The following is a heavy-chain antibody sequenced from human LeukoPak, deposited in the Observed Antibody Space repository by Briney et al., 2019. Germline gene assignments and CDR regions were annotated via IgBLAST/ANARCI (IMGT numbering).Heavy chain of an antibody. Sequence: SETLSLTCTVSGDPISSSSYYWGWIRQPPGKGLEWIGSMHYGGSTYYNPSLKSRVTISVDTSKNQFSLKLSSVTAADTAIYYCARLGYYDSSGDWVYWGQGTLVTVSS. D-gene: IGHD3-22*01. CDR3: ARLGYYDSSGDWVY. CDR1: GDPISSSSYY. J-gene: IGHJ4*02. V-gene: IGHV4-39*01. CDR2: MHYGGST.